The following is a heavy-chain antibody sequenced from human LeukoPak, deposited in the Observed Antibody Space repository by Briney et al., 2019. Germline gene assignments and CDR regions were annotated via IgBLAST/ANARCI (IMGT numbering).Heavy chain of an antibody. J-gene: IGHJ4*02. CDR3: AKNPPAQLVLWAFGY. CDR1: GFTFSSYA. D-gene: IGHD6-13*01. CDR2: ISGSGGST. Sequence: GGSLRLSCAASGFTFSSYAVSWVRQAPGKGLEWVSAISGSGGSTYYADSVKGRFTISRVNSKNTLYLQMNSLRAEDTAVYYCAKNPPAQLVLWAFGYWGQGTLVTVSS. V-gene: IGHV3-23*01.